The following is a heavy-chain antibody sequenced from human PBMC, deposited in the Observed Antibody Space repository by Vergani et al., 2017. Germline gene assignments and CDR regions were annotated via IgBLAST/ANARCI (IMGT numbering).Heavy chain of an antibody. J-gene: IGHJ4*02. CDR1: GFTFSSYS. Sequence: EVQLVESGGGLVPPGRSLRLSCAASGFTFSSYSMNWVRQAPGKGLEWVSSISSTSSYIYYADSVKGRFTISRDNVKNSLYLEMNSLRAEDTAVYYCARTLGQAILGPHDYWGQGTLVTVSS. CDR3: ARTLGQAILGPHDY. CDR2: ISSTSSYI. V-gene: IGHV3-21*02. D-gene: IGHD7-27*01.